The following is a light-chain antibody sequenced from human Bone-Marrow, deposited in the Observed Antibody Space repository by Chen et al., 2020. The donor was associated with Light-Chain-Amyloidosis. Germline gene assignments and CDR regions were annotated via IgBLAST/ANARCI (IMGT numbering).Light chain of an antibody. CDR3: QQYFSLPIT. J-gene: IGKJ5*01. Sequence: DIVMTQSPVSLAVSLGERATINCKSSQSVYGSDNRNYLAWYQQNPGQPLKVLFYWASTRESGVPDRFSCSGSGTDFTLTISSLQAEDVAVYYCQQYFSLPITFGQGTRLEIK. V-gene: IGKV4-1*01. CDR2: WAS. CDR1: QSVYGSDNRNY.